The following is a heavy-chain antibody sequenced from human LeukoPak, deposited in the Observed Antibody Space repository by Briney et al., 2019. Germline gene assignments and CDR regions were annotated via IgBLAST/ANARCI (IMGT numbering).Heavy chain of an antibody. Sequence: SETLSLTCTVSGGSISSYYWSWIRQPPGKGLEWIGYIYYSGSTNYNPSLKSRVTISVDTSKNQFSLKLSSVTAADTAVYYCARDRGSGYYGSYWYFDLWGRGTLVPVSS. CDR1: GGSISSYY. J-gene: IGHJ2*01. CDR2: IYYSGST. D-gene: IGHD3-22*01. CDR3: ARDRGSGYYGSYWYFDL. V-gene: IGHV4-59*01.